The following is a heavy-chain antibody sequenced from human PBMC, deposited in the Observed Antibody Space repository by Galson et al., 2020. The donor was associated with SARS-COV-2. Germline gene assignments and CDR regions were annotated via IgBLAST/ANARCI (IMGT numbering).Heavy chain of an antibody. CDR3: PRKGVNMIVLVTVPGWYFDL. V-gene: IGHV4-38-2*02. Sequence: SETLSLTCTVSGYSVSTTNYWGWVRQPPGRGLEWIGSVYPSGTTYYNPSLKSRVTISVDTSKNQFSLRLDSVTAADTALHYLPRKGVNMIVLVTVPGWYFDLWGRGTLVTVSS. D-gene: IGHD3-22*01. CDR1: GYSVSTTNY. J-gene: IGHJ2*01. CDR2: VYPSGTT.